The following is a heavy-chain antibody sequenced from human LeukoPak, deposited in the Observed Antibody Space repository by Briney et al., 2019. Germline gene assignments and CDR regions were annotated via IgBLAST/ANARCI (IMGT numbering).Heavy chain of an antibody. Sequence: GGSLRLSCAASGFAFSKYWMSWVRQAQGTGQEWVANIKEDGSIEDYADSVKGRFTVSRDNATNSLYLQMNSLRVEDTAVYYCVSQQLAPPWGQGTLVTVSS. CDR3: VSQQLAPP. J-gene: IGHJ5*02. D-gene: IGHD5-24*01. CDR2: IKEDGSIE. CDR1: GFAFSKYW. V-gene: IGHV3-7*01.